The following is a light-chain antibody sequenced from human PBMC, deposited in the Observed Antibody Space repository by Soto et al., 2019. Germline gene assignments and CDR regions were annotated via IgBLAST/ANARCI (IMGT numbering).Light chain of an antibody. CDR2: KAS. J-gene: IGKJ1*01. V-gene: IGKV1-5*03. CDR1: QSIDSW. Sequence: DIQMTQSPSTLSASVGDRVTITCRASQSIDSWLAWYQQKPGKAPKLLIYKASSLESGVPSRFSGSGSGTEFTLTISSLQPDDCATYYCQQYNSYSTFGQGTKVEIK. CDR3: QQYNSYST.